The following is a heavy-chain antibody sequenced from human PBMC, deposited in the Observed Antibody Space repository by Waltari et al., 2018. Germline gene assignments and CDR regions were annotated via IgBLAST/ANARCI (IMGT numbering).Heavy chain of an antibody. Sequence: EVQLVESGGGLVQPGGSLRLSCAASGFTFSSYWMSWVRQAPGKGLEGVANIKQDGSEKYYVDSVKGRFTISRDNAKNSLYLQMNSLRAEDTAVYYCARMVGHDYVWGSYRYTVTYDYWGQGTLVTVSS. V-gene: IGHV3-7*01. CDR1: GFTFSSYW. CDR3: ARMVGHDYVWGSYRYTVTYDY. CDR2: IKQDGSEK. D-gene: IGHD3-16*02. J-gene: IGHJ4*02.